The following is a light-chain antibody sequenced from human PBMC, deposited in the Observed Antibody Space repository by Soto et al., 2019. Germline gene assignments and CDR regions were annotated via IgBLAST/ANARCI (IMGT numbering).Light chain of an antibody. CDR2: KAS. J-gene: IGKJ1*01. CDR1: QSISVW. Sequence: DIQMTQSPSTLSASVGYRVTITCLASQSISVWLAWYQQKAGKAPNLLIYKASRLESGVPSRFSGSGSETEFTLTISGLQPGDSETYYCQQYNSYSPTFGQGTKVDIK. CDR3: QQYNSYSPT. V-gene: IGKV1-5*03.